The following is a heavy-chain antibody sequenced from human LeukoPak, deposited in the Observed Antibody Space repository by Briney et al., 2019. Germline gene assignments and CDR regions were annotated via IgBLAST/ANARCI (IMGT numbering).Heavy chain of an antibody. V-gene: IGHV4-34*01. CDR1: GGSFSGYY. CDR3: ARVIPRGSWLRGRIWFDP. J-gene: IGHJ5*02. Sequence: PSETLSLTCAVYGGSFSGYYWSWIRQPPGKGLEWIGEINHSGSTNYNPSLKSRVTISVDTSKNQFSLKLSSVTAADTAVYYCARVIPRGSWLRGRIWFDPWGQGTLVTASS. D-gene: IGHD5-12*01. CDR2: INHSGST.